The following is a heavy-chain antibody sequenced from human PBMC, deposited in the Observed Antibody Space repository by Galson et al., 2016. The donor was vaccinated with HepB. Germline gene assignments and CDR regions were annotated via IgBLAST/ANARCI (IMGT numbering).Heavy chain of an antibody. D-gene: IGHD1-1*01. Sequence: SVKVSCKVSGSTLTESSVHWMRQAPGKGLEWMGGFDPEENETVYAHKFQSRVIVTEDTSTETAFMELRSLTSEDTAVYYCATDWNLDYWGQGTLVSVSS. CDR2: FDPEENET. CDR1: GSTLTESS. V-gene: IGHV1-24*01. J-gene: IGHJ4*02. CDR3: ATDWNLDY.